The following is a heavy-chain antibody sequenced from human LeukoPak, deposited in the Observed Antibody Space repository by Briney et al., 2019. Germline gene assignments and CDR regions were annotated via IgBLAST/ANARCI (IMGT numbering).Heavy chain of an antibody. D-gene: IGHD2-15*01. CDR1: GFTFSSYE. CDR2: ISNSGSTI. J-gene: IGHJ4*02. Sequence: GSLRLSCAVSGFTFSSYEMNRVRQAPGKGLEWVSHISNSGSTIYYADSVKGRFTVSRDNAKNSLYLQMNSLRAEDTAVYYCARGVYCSGGSCYFKFDYWGQGTLVTVSS. CDR3: ARGVYCSGGSCYFKFDY. V-gene: IGHV3-48*03.